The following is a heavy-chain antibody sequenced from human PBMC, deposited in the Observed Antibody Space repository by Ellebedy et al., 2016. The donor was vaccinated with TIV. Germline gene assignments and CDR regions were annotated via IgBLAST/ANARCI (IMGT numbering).Heavy chain of an antibody. CDR3: ARDNMVRGSKWYDY. CDR2: IIPIFGTA. J-gene: IGHJ4*02. V-gene: IGHV1-69*13. D-gene: IGHD3-10*01. Sequence: AASVKVSCKASGGTFSSYAISWERQAPGQGLEWMGGIIPIFGTANYAQKFQGKVTITADESTSTAYMELSSLRSEDTAVYYCARDNMVRGSKWYDYWGQGTLVTVSS. CDR1: GGTFSSYA.